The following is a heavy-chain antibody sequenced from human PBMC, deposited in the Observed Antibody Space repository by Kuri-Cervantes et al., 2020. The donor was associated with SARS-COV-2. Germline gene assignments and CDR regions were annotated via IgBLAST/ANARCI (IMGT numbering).Heavy chain of an antibody. CDR2: ISSSSSYI. V-gene: IGHV3-21*04. J-gene: IGHJ5*02. Sequence: ETLSLTCAASGFTFSSYSMNWVRQAPGKGLEWVSSISSSSSYIYYADSVKGRFTISRDNSKNTLYLQMNSLRAEDTAVYYCAKVGRGLGIAAAGTSWGQGTLVTVSS. D-gene: IGHD6-13*01. CDR3: AKVGRGLGIAAAGTS. CDR1: GFTFSSYS.